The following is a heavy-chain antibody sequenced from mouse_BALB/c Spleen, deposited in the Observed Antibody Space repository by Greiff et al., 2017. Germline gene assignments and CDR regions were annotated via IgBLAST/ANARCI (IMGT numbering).Heavy chain of an antibody. CDR2: INSNGGST. V-gene: IGHV5-6-3*01. CDR1: GFTFSSYG. D-gene: IGHD1-1*01. J-gene: IGHJ1*01. Sequence: EVQVVESGGGLVQPGGSLKLSCAASGFTFSSYGMSWVRQTPDKRLELVATINSNGGSTYYPDSVKGRFTISRDNAKNTLYLQMSSLKSEDTAMYYCARGTTVVANRYFDVWGAGTTVTVSS. CDR3: ARGTTVVANRYFDV.